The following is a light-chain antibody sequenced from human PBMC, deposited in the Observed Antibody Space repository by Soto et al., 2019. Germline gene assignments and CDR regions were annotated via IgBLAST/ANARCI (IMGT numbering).Light chain of an antibody. Sequence: QSVLAQPASVSGSPGQSITISCTGTSSDVGSYNLVSWYQQYPGKAPKLMIYEDSKRPSGVSNRFSGSKSGNTASLTISGLQTEDEADYYCCAYAGGSTYVFGTRTKVTVL. J-gene: IGLJ1*01. CDR1: SSDVGSYNL. CDR2: EDS. V-gene: IGLV2-23*01. CDR3: CAYAGGSTYV.